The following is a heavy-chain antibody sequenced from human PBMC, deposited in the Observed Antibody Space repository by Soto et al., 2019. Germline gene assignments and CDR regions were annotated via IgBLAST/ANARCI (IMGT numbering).Heavy chain of an antibody. CDR3: AREGGGSPHWYFDL. J-gene: IGHJ2*01. CDR2: IWYDGSNK. CDR1: GFTFSSYG. Sequence: ESGGGVVQPGRSLRLSCAASGFTFSSYGMHWVRQAPGKGLEWVAVIWYDGSNKYYADSVKGRFTISRDNSKNTLYLQMNSLRAEDTAVYYCAREGGGSPHWYFDLWGRGTLVTVSS. V-gene: IGHV3-33*01. D-gene: IGHD2-15*01.